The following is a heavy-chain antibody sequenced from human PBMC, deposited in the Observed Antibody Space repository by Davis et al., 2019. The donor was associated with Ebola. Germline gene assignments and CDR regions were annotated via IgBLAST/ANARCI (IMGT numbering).Heavy chain of an antibody. CDR1: GGSFSGFQ. CDR2: INHSGST. J-gene: IGHJ4*02. CDR3: ARGIVGATRGLFDY. V-gene: IGHV4-34*01. D-gene: IGHD1-26*01. Sequence: SETLSLTCAVYGGSFSGFQWSWIRQPPGKGLEWLGEINHSGSTNYNPSLKSRVTISVDTSKNQFSLKLSSVTAADTAVYYCARGIVGATRGLFDYWDQGTLVTVSS.